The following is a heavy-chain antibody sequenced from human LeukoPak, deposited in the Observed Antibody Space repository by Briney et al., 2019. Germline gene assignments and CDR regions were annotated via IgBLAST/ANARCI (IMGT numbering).Heavy chain of an antibody. CDR2: ISSSSSYI. CDR3: ARGPRGWLRSVWMYYGMDV. J-gene: IGHJ6*02. V-gene: IGHV3-21*01. CDR1: GFTFSSYS. Sequence: PGGSLRLSCAASGFTFSSYSMNWVRQAPGKGLEWVSSISSSSSYIYYADSVKGRFTISRDNAKNSLYLQMNSLRAEDTAVYYCARGPRGWLRSVWMYYGMDVWGQGTTVTVSS. D-gene: IGHD5-12*01.